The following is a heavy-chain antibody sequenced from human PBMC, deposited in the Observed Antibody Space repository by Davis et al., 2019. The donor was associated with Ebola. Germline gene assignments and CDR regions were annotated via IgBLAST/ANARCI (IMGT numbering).Heavy chain of an antibody. CDR2: IYYSGST. CDR1: GGSISSSSYY. V-gene: IGHV4-39*07. Sequence: MPSETLSLTCTVSGGSISSSSYYWGWIRQPPGKGLEWIGSIYYSGSTYYNPSLKSRVTISVDTSKNQFSLKLSSVTAADTAVYYCAREVRYYYYYGMDVWGQGTTVTVSS. CDR3: AREVRYYYYYGMDV. J-gene: IGHJ6*02.